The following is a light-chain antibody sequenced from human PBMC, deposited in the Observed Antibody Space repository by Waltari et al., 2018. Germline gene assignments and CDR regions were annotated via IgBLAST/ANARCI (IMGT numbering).Light chain of an antibody. CDR2: QDT. CDR1: RLVHKS. Sequence: SYELTQPPSVPVSPGQTASISCSGDRLVHKSACWYQQLPGKSPVLVIYQDTKRASGIPDRFSGSKSGNTATLTISGTQAMDEADYYCQAWDSTVVFGGGTKLTVL. CDR3: QAWDSTVV. J-gene: IGLJ2*01. V-gene: IGLV3-1*01.